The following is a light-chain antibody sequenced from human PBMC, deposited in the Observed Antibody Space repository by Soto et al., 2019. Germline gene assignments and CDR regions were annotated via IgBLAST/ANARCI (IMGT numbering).Light chain of an antibody. V-gene: IGKV3-20*01. CDR3: QQYGSSPPQYT. Sequence: ESVLTQSPGTLYLSPGERATLSCRASQSVSSTFLGWYQQKPGQAPRLLIYGTSNRATGIPDRFSGSRSGTDFTLTISRLEPEYFAVYYCQQYGSSPPQYTFGQGTKLEIK. J-gene: IGKJ2*01. CDR2: GTS. CDR1: QSVSSTF.